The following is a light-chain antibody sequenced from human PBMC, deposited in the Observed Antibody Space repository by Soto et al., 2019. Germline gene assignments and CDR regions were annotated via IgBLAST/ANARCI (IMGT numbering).Light chain of an antibody. J-gene: IGKJ4*01. CDR2: AAS. V-gene: IGKV1-39*01. CDR1: QSISNY. Sequence: DIQMTQSPSSLSASVGDRVTITCRASQSISNYLNWYQQKPGKAPKLLIYAASSLQSGVPSRFGGSGSGTDFTLTISSLQPEDFATYYCQQSYNTPQLTFGGGTKVEIK. CDR3: QQSYNTPQLT.